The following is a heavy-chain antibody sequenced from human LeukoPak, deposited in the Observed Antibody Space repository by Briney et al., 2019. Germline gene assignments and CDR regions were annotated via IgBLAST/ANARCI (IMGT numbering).Heavy chain of an antibody. J-gene: IGHJ4*02. V-gene: IGHV3-21*01. CDR1: GFTFSSYS. CDR2: ISSSSSYI. D-gene: IGHD3-10*01. CDR3: ARGPTYGSRSDYFDY. Sequence: AGGSLRLSCAASGFTFSSYSMNWVRQAPGKGLEWVSSISSSSSYIYYADSVKGRFTISRDNAKNSLSLHMNSLRVEDTAVYYCARGPTYGSRSDYFDYWGQGTLVTVSS.